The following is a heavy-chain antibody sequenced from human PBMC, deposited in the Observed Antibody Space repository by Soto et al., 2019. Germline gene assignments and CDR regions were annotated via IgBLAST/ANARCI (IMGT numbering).Heavy chain of an antibody. Sequence: EVQLLEFGGGLVQPGGSLRLSCAASEFTFSSYAMTWVRQAPGKGLEWVASITDSGGSTYYADSVKGRLTISRDNSENTVHLQMNGLRAEDTAIYYCVKDWSGDKCPCMDVWGQGTTVTVSS. CDR3: VKDWSGDKCPCMDV. D-gene: IGHD3-3*01. CDR1: EFTFSSYA. V-gene: IGHV3-23*01. J-gene: IGHJ6*02. CDR2: ITDSGGST.